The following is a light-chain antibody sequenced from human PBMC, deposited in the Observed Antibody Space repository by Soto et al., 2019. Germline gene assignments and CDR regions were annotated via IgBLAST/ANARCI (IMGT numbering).Light chain of an antibody. CDR2: DAS. CDR3: QQRSSWPLT. CDR1: QYIGSA. J-gene: IGKJ4*01. Sequence: EVVLTQSPATLSVSPGDRATLSCRASQYIGSAVAWYHQRSGQAPRLLIFDASIRVPTTPARFSGSVSGTEFTLTISSLEPEDFAVYYCQQRSSWPLTFGGGTKVDIK. V-gene: IGKV3-11*01.